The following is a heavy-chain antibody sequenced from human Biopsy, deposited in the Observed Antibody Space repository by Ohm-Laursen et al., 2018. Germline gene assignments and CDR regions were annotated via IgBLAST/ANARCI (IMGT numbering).Heavy chain of an antibody. CDR2: VYYTGST. J-gene: IGHJ2*01. CDR1: GDSNSSYY. CDR3: ARDRGYYSDRTVPGYFDL. V-gene: IGHV4-59*01. Sequence: SDTLSLTWAVSGDSNSSYYWSWIRQPPGKGLQWIGYVYYTGSTDYNPSLQSRVTISVDTSKNHFSLRLRSVTPADTAIYYCARDRGYYSDRTVPGYFDLWGRGTLVTVSS. D-gene: IGHD3-22*01.